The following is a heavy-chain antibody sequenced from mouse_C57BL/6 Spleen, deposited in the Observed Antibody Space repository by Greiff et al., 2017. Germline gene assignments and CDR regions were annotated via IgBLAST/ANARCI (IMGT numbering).Heavy chain of an antibody. CDR3: ARSPLYGYFDV. Sequence: QVQLQQPGAELVRPGSSVKLSCKASGYTFTSYWMHWVKQRPIQGLEWIGNIDPSDSDTHYNQKFKDKATLTVDKSSSTAYMQLSSLTSEDSAVYYCARSPLYGYFDVWGTGTTVTVSS. CDR1: GYTFTSYW. CDR2: IDPSDSDT. V-gene: IGHV1-52*01. J-gene: IGHJ1*03.